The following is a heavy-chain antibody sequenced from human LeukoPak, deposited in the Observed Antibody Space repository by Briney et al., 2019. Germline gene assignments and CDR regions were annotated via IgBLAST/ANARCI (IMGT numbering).Heavy chain of an antibody. V-gene: IGHV1-2*02. J-gene: IGHJ4*02. CDR1: GYTFTGYY. CDR3: ARAAYGDYFDY. CDR2: INPNSGGT. Sequence: GASVKVSCKASGYTFTGYYMHCGRHAPGQGLECMGWINPNSGGTNYAQKFQGRVTMTRDTPISTAYMELRRLRSDDTAVYYCARAAYGDYFDYWGQGTLVTVSS. D-gene: IGHD4-17*01.